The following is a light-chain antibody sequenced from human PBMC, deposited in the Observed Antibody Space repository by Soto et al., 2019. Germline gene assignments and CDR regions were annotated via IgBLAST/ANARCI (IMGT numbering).Light chain of an antibody. CDR3: SSYAGSNTHYV. V-gene: IGLV2-8*01. Sequence: QSALTQPPSASGSPGQSVTISCTGTNSDVGGYNYVSWYQQHPGKAPKLMISEVYKRPSGVPDRFSGSKSGNTASLTVSGLQAEDEADYYCSSYAGSNTHYVFGTGTKLTVL. CDR1: NSDVGGYNY. J-gene: IGLJ1*01. CDR2: EVY.